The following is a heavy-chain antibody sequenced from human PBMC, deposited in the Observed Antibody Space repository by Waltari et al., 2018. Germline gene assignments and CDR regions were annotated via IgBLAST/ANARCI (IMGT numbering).Heavy chain of an antibody. CDR3: ANYYNSGPVGS. D-gene: IGHD1-26*01. Sequence: EVQLVESGGGLVQPGESLRLSCAASGFTFSSFWMTWVRQAPGKGMEWVAKIKQAGSQTFYMDSVKGRFTISRDNAKNSLYLQMNSLRVEDTGVYYCANYYNSGPVGSWGQGTLVTVSS. CDR1: GFTFSSFW. J-gene: IGHJ5*02. CDR2: IKQAGSQT. V-gene: IGHV3-7*01.